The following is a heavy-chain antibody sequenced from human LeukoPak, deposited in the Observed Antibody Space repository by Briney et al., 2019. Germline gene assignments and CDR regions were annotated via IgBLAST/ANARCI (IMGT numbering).Heavy chain of an antibody. CDR2: IYYSGST. J-gene: IGHJ5*02. CDR3: ARDRQVASFVVVTAPGPWFDP. CDR1: GGSISSSSYY. V-gene: IGHV4-39*07. D-gene: IGHD2-21*02. Sequence: SETLSLTCSLSGGSISSSSYYWAWIRQPPGKGLEWIGSIYYSGSTYYNPSLKSRVTISVDTSKNQSSLKLSSVTAADTAVYYCARDRQVASFVVVTAPGPWFDPWGRGTLVTVSS.